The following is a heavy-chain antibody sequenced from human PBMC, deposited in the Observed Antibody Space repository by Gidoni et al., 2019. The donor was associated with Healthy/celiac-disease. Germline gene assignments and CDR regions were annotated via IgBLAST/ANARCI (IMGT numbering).Heavy chain of an antibody. V-gene: IGHV1-69*01. CDR3: ARAQTLDCGGDCYAFDY. CDR2: IIPIFGTA. Sequence: QVQLVQSGAEVTKPGSSVKVSCKASGGTFSSQGISWVRQAPGQGLEWMGGIIPIFGTANYAQKFQGRVTITADESTSTAYMELSSLRSEDTAVYYCARAQTLDCGGDCYAFDYWGQGTLVTVSS. D-gene: IGHD2-21*02. J-gene: IGHJ4*02. CDR1: GGTFSSQG.